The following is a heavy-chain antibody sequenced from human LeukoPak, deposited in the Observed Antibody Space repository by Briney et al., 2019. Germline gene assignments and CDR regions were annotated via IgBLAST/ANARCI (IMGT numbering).Heavy chain of an antibody. CDR3: VRGPIVATIYFDY. Sequence: SVKVPCKASGGTFSSYAISWVRQAPGQGLEWMGGIIPIFGTANYAQKFQGRVTITADESTSTAYMELSSLRSEDTAVYYCVRGPIVATIYFDYWGQGTLVTVSS. D-gene: IGHD5-12*01. V-gene: IGHV1-69*13. CDR2: IIPIFGTA. J-gene: IGHJ4*02. CDR1: GGTFSSYA.